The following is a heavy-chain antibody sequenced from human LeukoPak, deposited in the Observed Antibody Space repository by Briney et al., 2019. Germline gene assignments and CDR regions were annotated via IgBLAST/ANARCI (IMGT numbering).Heavy chain of an antibody. D-gene: IGHD5-18*01. CDR1: GFTFSSYE. CDR2: ISSSGSTI. CDR3: AREGIQLGNSYYYYYGMDV. V-gene: IGHV3-48*03. Sequence: PGGSLRLSCAASGFTFSSYEMNWVRQAPGKGLEWVSYISSSGSTIYYADSVKGRFTISRDNAKNSLYLQMNSLRAEDTAVYYCAREGIQLGNSYYYYYGMDVWGEGTTVTVSS. J-gene: IGHJ6*04.